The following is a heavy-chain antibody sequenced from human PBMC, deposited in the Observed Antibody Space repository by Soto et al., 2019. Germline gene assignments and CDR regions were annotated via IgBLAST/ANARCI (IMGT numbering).Heavy chain of an antibody. CDR1: GYTFTSYD. D-gene: IGHD4-17*01. V-gene: IGHV1-8*01. Sequence: ASVKVSCKASGYTFTSYDINWVRQATGQGLEWMGWMNPNSGNTGYAQKFQGRVTMTRNTSISTAYMELSSLRSEDTAVYYCARGSRGDPRLYYYYMDVWGKGTTVTVSS. J-gene: IGHJ6*03. CDR3: ARGSRGDPRLYYYYMDV. CDR2: MNPNSGNT.